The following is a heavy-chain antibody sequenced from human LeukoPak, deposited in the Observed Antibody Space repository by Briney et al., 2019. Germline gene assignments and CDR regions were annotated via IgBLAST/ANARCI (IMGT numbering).Heavy chain of an antibody. CDR3: ARTRDTALNYFDV. Sequence: PPETLSLTCSVSSGSIIRYHWSWIRQPAGKGLEWIGRLGTSGSPNYNPSLKSRVTMSVDTSKNQLSLKLSSVTGADTAVYYCARTRDTALNYFDVWGRGTLVTVSS. J-gene: IGHJ2*01. CDR1: SGSIIRYH. D-gene: IGHD5-18*01. CDR2: LGTSGSP. V-gene: IGHV4-4*07.